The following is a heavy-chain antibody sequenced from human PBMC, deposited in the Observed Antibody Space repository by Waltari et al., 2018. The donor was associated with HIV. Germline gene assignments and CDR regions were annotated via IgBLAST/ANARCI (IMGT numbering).Heavy chain of an antibody. Sequence: EVQLVESGGGLVQPGGSLSLSFVASGFTFRNFGMNWVRQAPGKGLEWISYITTNSSAIYYADSVKGRFTFSRDNAKNSLYLQMNSLRDEDTAVYYCTTDLSGTAGAPYYDMDVWGRGTTVTVSS. J-gene: IGHJ6*02. V-gene: IGHV3-48*02. D-gene: IGHD6-19*01. CDR1: GFTFRNFG. CDR3: TTDLSGTAGAPYYDMDV. CDR2: ITTNSSAI.